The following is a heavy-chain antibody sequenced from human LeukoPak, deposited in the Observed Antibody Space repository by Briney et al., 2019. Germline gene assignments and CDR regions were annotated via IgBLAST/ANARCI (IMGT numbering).Heavy chain of an antibody. Sequence: GGSLRLSCAASGFTFSSYAMHWVRQAPGKGLEWVAVISYDGSNKYYADSVKGRFTISRGNSKNTLYLQMNSLRAEDTAVYYCARAGSSWSPVDYWGQGTLVTVSS. CDR1: GFTFSSYA. J-gene: IGHJ4*02. V-gene: IGHV3-30-3*01. CDR2: ISYDGSNK. D-gene: IGHD6-13*01. CDR3: ARAGSSWSPVDY.